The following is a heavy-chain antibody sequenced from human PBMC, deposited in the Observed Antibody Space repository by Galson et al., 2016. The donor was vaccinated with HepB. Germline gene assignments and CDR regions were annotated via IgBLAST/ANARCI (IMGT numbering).Heavy chain of an antibody. CDR3: AKDSPSERGYNHGDGSLDY. D-gene: IGHD5-18*01. CDR1: GFIVSNNY. V-gene: IGHV3-53*01. Sequence: SLRLSCAASGFIVSNNYISWVRQALGKGLEWVSTIYSGGSTYYADSVKGRFTISRDNSKNTVYLQMNSLRGEDTAVSYCAKDSPSERGYNHGDGSLDYWGQGALVTVSS. CDR2: IYSGGST. J-gene: IGHJ4*02.